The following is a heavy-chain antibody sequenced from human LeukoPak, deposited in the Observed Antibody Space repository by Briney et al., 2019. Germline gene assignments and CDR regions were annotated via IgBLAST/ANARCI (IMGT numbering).Heavy chain of an antibody. CDR2: RSPGSGYT. Sequence: GSVKVSCKTSRYTFINHHIHWVRPATGQGRGWLGWRSPGSGYTGYAQKFQRRVTMTRDISITAAYVELSSRRSEDTAVYYCARGIEAGVDYWGQGTLVTVPS. D-gene: IGHD6-25*01. V-gene: IGHV1-8*02. CDR1: RYTFINHH. CDR3: ARGIEAGVDY. J-gene: IGHJ4*02.